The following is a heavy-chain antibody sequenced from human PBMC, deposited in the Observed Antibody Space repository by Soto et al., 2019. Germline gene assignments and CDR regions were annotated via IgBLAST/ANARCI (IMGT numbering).Heavy chain of an antibody. J-gene: IGHJ4*02. CDR1: GDSISSDKW. CDR3: ARGERQQQRDY. D-gene: IGHD6-13*01. V-gene: IGHV4-4*02. CDR2: IHHSGNS. Sequence: QVQLQESGPGLVKPSGTLSLTCAVSGDSISSDKWWSWVRQPPGKGLEWIGEIHHSGNSNYNPSLKSRVIISVGKSKYQFSLKLSSVTDADTAVYYCARGERQQQRDYWGQGTLVTVSS.